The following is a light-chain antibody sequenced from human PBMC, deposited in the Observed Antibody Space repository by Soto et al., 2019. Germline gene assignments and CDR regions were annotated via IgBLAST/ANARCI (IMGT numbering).Light chain of an antibody. CDR2: EVN. V-gene: IGLV2-8*01. CDR1: SSDVGGYKY. J-gene: IGLJ1*01. CDR3: SSYAGINNLGV. Sequence: QSALTQPPSASGSPGQSVTISCTGTSSDVGGYKYVSWYQQHPGKAPKLMIFEVNKRPSGVPDRFSGSKSGNTASLTFSGLQAEDEADYYFSSYAGINNLGVFGTGTKVTVL.